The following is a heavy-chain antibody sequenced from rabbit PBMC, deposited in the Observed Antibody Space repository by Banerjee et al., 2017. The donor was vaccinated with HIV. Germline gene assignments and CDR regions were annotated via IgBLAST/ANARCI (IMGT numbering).Heavy chain of an antibody. CDR1: GFDLSSYYY. J-gene: IGHJ4*01. D-gene: IGHD1-1*01. CDR3: ARINSGYWR. CDR2: IYIRSGTT. V-gene: IGHV1S43*01. Sequence: QEQLEESGGGLVKPEGSLTLTCKASGFDLSSYYYMCWVRQTPGKELELIACIYIRSGTTWYASWVNGRFTISRSTSLNTVDLKMTSLTVADTATYFCARINSGYWRWGPGTLVTVS.